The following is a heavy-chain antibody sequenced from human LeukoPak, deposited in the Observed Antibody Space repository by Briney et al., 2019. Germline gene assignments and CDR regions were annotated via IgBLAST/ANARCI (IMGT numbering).Heavy chain of an antibody. V-gene: IGHV4-31*03. J-gene: IGHJ4*02. D-gene: IGHD1-1*01. CDR1: GGSISSGGYY. Sequence: ASQTLSLTCTVSGGSISSGGYYWSWIRQHPGKGLEWIGYIYYSGSTYYNPSLKSRVTISVDTPKNQFSLKLSSVTAADTAVYYCARLTRRSGNYFDYWGQGTLVTVSS. CDR2: IYYSGST. CDR3: ARLTRRSGNYFDY.